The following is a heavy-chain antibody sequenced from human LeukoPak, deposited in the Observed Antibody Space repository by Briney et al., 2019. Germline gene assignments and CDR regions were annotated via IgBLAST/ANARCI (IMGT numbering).Heavy chain of an antibody. V-gene: IGHV1-18*04. Sequence: WASVKVSCKASGYTFTGYYMRWVRQAPGQGLEWMGWISAYNGNTNYAQKLQGRVTMTTDTSTSTAYMELRSLRSDDTAVYYCARDPGPLCSSTSCYYYYYGMDVWGQGTTVTVSS. CDR2: ISAYNGNT. CDR1: GYTFTGYY. J-gene: IGHJ6*02. CDR3: ARDPGPLCSSTSCYYYYYGMDV. D-gene: IGHD2-2*01.